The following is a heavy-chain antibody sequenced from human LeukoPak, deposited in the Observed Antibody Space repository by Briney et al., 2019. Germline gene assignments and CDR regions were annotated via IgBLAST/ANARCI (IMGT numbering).Heavy chain of an antibody. Sequence: GGSLRLSCVASGSTVSSNYMSWVRQAPGKGLEWVSVIYSGGSTYYADSVKGRFTISRDNSKNTLYLQMNSLRAEDTAVYYCARDRQAGFDYWGQGTLVTVSS. CDR3: ARDRQAGFDY. CDR2: IYSGGST. CDR1: GSTVSSNY. V-gene: IGHV3-53*01. D-gene: IGHD6-13*01. J-gene: IGHJ4*02.